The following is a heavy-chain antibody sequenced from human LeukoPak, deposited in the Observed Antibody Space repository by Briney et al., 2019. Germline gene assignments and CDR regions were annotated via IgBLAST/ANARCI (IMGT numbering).Heavy chain of an antibody. D-gene: IGHD1-1*01. CDR2: IVVGSGNT. J-gene: IGHJ3*02. CDR1: GFTFTSSA. V-gene: IGHV1-58*02. CDR3: ASTSTQFAPGAFDI. Sequence: SVKVSCKASGFTFTSSAMQWVRQARGQRLEWIGWIVVGSGNTNYAQKFQERVTITRDMSTSTAYMELSSLRSEDTAVYYCASTSTQFAPGAFDIWDQGTMVTVSS.